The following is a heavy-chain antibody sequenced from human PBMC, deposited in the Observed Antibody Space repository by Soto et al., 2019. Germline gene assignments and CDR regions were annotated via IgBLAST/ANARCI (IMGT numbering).Heavy chain of an antibody. CDR1: GGNFGIYA. J-gene: IGHJ6*02. Sequence: SVKVSCKASGGNFGIYAITWVRQAPGQGLKWVGGIIPTVGATHYAQKFQGRVTITADESTSTVYMGLSSLTSEDTAVYYCKRDVGEPFYNYDTDVWGQGTTVTVYS. V-gene: IGHV1-69*13. CDR3: KRDVGEPFYNYDTDV. D-gene: IGHD2-15*01. CDR2: IIPTVGAT.